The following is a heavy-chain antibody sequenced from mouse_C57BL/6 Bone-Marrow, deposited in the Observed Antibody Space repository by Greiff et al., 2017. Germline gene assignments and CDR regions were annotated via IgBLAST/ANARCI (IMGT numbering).Heavy chain of an antibody. CDR1: GFTFRDYG. D-gene: IGHD2-4*01. CDR3: ARHPIYYDYDGGFDY. J-gene: IGHJ2*01. CDR2: ISNLAYSI. V-gene: IGHV5-15*01. Sequence: EVQVVESGGGLVQPGGSLKLSCAASGFTFRDYGMAWVRQAPRKGPEWVAFISNLAYSIYYADTVTGRFTISRENAKNTLYLEMSSLRYEDTAMYYCARHPIYYDYDGGFDYWGQGTTLTVSS.